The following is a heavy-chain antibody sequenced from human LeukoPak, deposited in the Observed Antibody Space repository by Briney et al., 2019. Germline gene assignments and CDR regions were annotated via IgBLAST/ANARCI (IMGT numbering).Heavy chain of an antibody. V-gene: IGHV7-4-1*02. CDR2: INMYTANP. CDR3: ARGLRDRLVLRYFDWLPNSEYYYYGMDV. CDR1: GYTFTRYA. D-gene: IGHD3-9*01. Sequence: ASVKVSCKASGYTFTRYAINWLRQAPGQGLEWMGWINMYTANPAYAQGFTERFVFSLDTSVTTAYLQISSLKAEDTAVYYCARGLRDRLVLRYFDWLPNSEYYYYGMDVWGQGTTVTVSS. J-gene: IGHJ6*02.